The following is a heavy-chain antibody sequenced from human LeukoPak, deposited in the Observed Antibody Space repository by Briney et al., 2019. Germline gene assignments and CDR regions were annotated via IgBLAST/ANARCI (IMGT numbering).Heavy chain of an antibody. V-gene: IGHV4-34*01. J-gene: IGHJ4*02. CDR3: ERGRSSSWLGSYFDY. Sequence: KPSETLSLTCAVYGGSFSGYYWSWIRQPPGKGLEWIGEINHSGSTNYNPSLKSRVTISVDTSKNQFSLKLSSVTAAATAVYYCERGRSSSWLGSYFDYWGQGTLVTVSS. CDR2: INHSGST. CDR1: GGSFSGYY. D-gene: IGHD6-13*01.